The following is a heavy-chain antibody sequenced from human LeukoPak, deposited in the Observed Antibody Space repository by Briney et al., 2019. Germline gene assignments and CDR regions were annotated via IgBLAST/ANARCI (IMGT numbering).Heavy chain of an antibody. D-gene: IGHD6-6*01. Sequence: PSETLSLTCAVYGGSFSGYYWSWIRQPPGKGLEWIGEINHSGSTNYNPSLKSRVTISVDTSKNQFSLKLSSVTAADTAVYYCARCYFIATRLLWFDSWGQGTLVTVSS. CDR3: ARCYFIATRLLWFDS. CDR2: INHSGST. J-gene: IGHJ5*01. CDR1: GGSFSGYY. V-gene: IGHV4-34*01.